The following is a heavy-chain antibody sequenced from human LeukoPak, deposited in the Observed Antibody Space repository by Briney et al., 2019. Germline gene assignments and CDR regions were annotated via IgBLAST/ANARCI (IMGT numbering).Heavy chain of an antibody. D-gene: IGHD3-3*01. Sequence: RASVKVSCKASGYTFTSYGISWVRQATGQGLEWMGWMNPNSGNTGYAQKFQGRVTITRNTSISTAYMELSSLRSEDTAVYYCARGQHYDFWSGYYTIYYFDYWGQGTLVTVSS. J-gene: IGHJ4*02. CDR3: ARGQHYDFWSGYYTIYYFDY. V-gene: IGHV1-8*03. CDR2: MNPNSGNT. CDR1: GYTFTSYG.